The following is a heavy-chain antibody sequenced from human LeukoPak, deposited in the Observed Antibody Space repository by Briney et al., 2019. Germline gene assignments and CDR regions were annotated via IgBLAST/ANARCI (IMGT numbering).Heavy chain of an antibody. J-gene: IGHJ4*02. CDR3: ARGLGPGYCSGGPCYPNLYFDY. V-gene: IGHV1-2*02. Sequence: ASVKVSCKAPGYTFTDYYMHWVRQAPGQGLEWMGWIDPNSGGTNYAQKFQGRVTMTRDTSINTAYMELSRLRSDDTAVYYCARGLGPGYCSGGPCYPNLYFDYWGQGTLVTVSS. CDR1: GYTFTDYY. D-gene: IGHD2-15*01. CDR2: IDPNSGGT.